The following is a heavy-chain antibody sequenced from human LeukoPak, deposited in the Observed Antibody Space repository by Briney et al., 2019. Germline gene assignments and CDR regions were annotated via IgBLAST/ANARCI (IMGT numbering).Heavy chain of an antibody. CDR3: ARVYCTNGVCYRAAFDI. Sequence: SETLSLTCTVSGGSISSSSYYWGWIRQPPGKGLEWIGSIYYSGSTNYNPSLKSRVTISVDTSKNQFSLKLSSVTAADTAVYYCARVYCTNGVCYRAAFDIWGQGTMVTVSS. D-gene: IGHD2-8*01. CDR1: GGSISSSSYY. CDR2: IYYSGST. J-gene: IGHJ3*02. V-gene: IGHV4-39*07.